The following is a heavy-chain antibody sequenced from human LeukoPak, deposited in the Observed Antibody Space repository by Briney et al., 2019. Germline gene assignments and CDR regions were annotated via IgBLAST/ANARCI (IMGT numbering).Heavy chain of an antibody. Sequence: GGSLRLSCAASGFTFSSYAMHWVRQAPGKGLEWVAVISYDGSNKYYADSVKGRFTISRDNSKNTLYLQMNSLRAEDTAVYYCTRDSSRDGYNWDYDYWGQGTLVTVSS. CDR1: GFTFSSYA. V-gene: IGHV3-30-3*01. D-gene: IGHD5-24*01. CDR3: TRDSSRDGYNWDYDY. CDR2: ISYDGSNK. J-gene: IGHJ4*02.